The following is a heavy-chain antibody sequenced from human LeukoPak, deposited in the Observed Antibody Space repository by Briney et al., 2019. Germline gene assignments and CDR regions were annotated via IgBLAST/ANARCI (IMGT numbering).Heavy chain of an antibody. V-gene: IGHV1-69*13. CDR2: IIPIFGTA. J-gene: IGHJ6*02. CDR3: ARGIVVVTAIHYYYYGMDV. D-gene: IGHD2-21*02. CDR1: GYTFTSYG. Sequence: APVKVSCKASGYTFTSYGIGWVRQAPGQGLEWMGGIIPIFGTANYAQKFQGRVTITADESTSTAYMELSSLRSEDTAVYYCARGIVVVTAIHYYYYGMDVWGQGTTVTVSS.